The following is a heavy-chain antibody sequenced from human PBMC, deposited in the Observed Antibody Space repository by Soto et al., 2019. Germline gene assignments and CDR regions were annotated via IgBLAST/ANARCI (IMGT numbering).Heavy chain of an antibody. CDR3: ARGRYGDY. D-gene: IGHD1-1*01. J-gene: IGHJ4*02. Sequence: QVHLVQSGAEVKKPGASVKVSCQGSGYAFTTYGITWVRQAPGQGLEWMGWISAHNGNTNYAQKLQGRVTVTRDPSTSTPYMELRSLRYDATAVYYCARGRYGDYWGQGALVTVSS. V-gene: IGHV1-18*01. CDR1: GYAFTTYG. CDR2: ISAHNGNT.